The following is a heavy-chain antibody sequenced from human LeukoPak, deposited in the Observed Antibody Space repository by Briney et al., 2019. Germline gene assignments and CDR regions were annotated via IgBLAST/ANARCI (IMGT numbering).Heavy chain of an antibody. CDR2: IYHSGSA. D-gene: IGHD1-26*01. V-gene: IGHV4-4*02. J-gene: IGHJ3*02. Sequence: SETLSLTCAVSGGSISRSNWWSWVRQPPGKGLEWIGEIYHSGSANYNPSLKSRVTISVDKSKNHFSLRLSSVTAADTATYYCAGVWLLGAFDIWGQGTMVTVSS. CDR3: AGVWLLGAFDI. CDR1: GGSISRSNW.